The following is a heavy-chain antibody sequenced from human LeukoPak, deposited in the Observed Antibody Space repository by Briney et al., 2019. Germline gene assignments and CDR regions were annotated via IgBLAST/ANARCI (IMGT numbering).Heavy chain of an antibody. Sequence: SETLSLTSTVSGGSISSSSYYWGWIRQPPGEGLGWIGSIYYGGNTYYNPSLKSRVTMSVDTSKNQFSLKLSSVTAADTAVYYCARHDSSGPYNAFDIWGQGTMVTVSS. CDR2: IYYGGNT. CDR1: GGSISSSSYY. D-gene: IGHD3-22*01. J-gene: IGHJ3*02. V-gene: IGHV4-39*01. CDR3: ARHDSSGPYNAFDI.